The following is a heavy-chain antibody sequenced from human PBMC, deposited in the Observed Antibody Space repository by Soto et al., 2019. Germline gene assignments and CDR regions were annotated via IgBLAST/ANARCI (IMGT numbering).Heavy chain of an antibody. J-gene: IGHJ6*03. CDR2: IRSKANSYAT. D-gene: IGHD2-2*01. V-gene: IGHV3-73*01. CDR3: TRVSDCSSTSCYVGGVYYYYYMDV. CDR1: GFTFSGSA. Sequence: GGSLRLSCAASGFTFSGSAMHWVRQASGKGLEWVGRIRSKANSYATAYAASGKGRFTSSREDSKNTAYLQMNSLKTEDTAVYYCTRVSDCSSTSCYVGGVYYYYYMDVWGKGTTVTVSS.